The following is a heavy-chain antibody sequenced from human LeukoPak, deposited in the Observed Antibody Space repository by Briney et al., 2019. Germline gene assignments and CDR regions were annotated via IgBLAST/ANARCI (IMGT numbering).Heavy chain of an antibody. D-gene: IGHD3-3*01. V-gene: IGHV3-11*04. CDR3: ARGVSYDFWSGYYNH. J-gene: IGHJ5*02. CDR2: ISGSGSTI. Sequence: GGSLRLSCAASGFTFSDYYMSWIRQAPGKGLEWVSYISGSGSTIYYADSVKGRFTISRDNAKNSLYLQMNSLRAEDTAVYYCARGVSYDFWSGYYNHWGQGTLVTVSS. CDR1: GFTFSDYY.